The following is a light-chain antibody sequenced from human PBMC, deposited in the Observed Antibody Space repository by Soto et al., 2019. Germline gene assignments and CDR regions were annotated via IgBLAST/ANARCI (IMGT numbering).Light chain of an antibody. Sequence: ESVLTQSPATLSLSPGETATLSCRASQSVTGYLAWYQQKPGQAPRLLIYDTSNRAAGIPARFSGSGSGTDFTLTISSLEPEDFAVYYCLHCSKWPPIFTFGPGTTVDFK. J-gene: IGKJ3*01. CDR3: LHCSKWPPIFT. V-gene: IGKV3-11*01. CDR2: DTS. CDR1: QSVTGY.